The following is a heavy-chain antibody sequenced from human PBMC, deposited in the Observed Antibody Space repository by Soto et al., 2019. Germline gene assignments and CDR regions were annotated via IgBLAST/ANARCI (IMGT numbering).Heavy chain of an antibody. CDR2: VNWNGGST. V-gene: IGHV3-20*04. Sequence: EVQLVESGGGVLRPGGSRRPPCEASGFTFDDYGMSWARQPPGKGLEGVSGVNWNGGSTGYADSVKGRFTISRDNAKNSLYLQMNSLRAEETAFDYCVRGASLNFDYWGQGTLVTVSS. CDR3: VRGASLNFDY. CDR1: GFTFDDYG. D-gene: IGHD1-26*01. J-gene: IGHJ4*02.